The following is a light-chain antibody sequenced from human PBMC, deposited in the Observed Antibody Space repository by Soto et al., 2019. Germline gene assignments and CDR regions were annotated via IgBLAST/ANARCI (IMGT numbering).Light chain of an antibody. CDR2: GAS. J-gene: IGKJ3*01. V-gene: IGKV3-20*01. CDR1: QSVSSSY. Sequence: EIVLTQSPGTLSLSPGERATLSCRASQSVSSSYLAWYQQKPGQAPRLLIYGASSRATGIPDRFSGSGSGTDFTLTISRLEPEDFAVYYCQQYRSSPPGGFTFGPGTKVDIK. CDR3: QQYRSSPPGGFT.